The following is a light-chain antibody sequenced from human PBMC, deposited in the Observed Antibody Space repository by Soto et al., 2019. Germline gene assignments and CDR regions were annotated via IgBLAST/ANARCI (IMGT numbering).Light chain of an antibody. CDR1: RGSIASNY. V-gene: IGLV6-57*01. CDR3: QSYDSSNRDV. Sequence: NFMLTQPHSVSASPGKTVTISCTRSRGSIASNYVQWYQQRPGSSPTTVIYEDNQRPSGVPDRFSGSIDSSSNSASLTISGLKTEDEADYYCQSYDSSNRDVFGGGTKLTVL. J-gene: IGLJ2*01. CDR2: EDN.